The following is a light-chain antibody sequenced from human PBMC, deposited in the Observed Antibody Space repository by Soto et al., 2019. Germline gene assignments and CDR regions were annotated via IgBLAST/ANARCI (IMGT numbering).Light chain of an antibody. V-gene: IGKV2-30*01. CDR2: KVS. CDR1: QSLVYSDGNTY. Sequence: DVVMTQSPLSLPVTLGQPASISCRSSQSLVYSDGNTYLNWFQQRPGQSPRRLIYKVSNRDSGVPDRFGGSGSGADFTLKISRGEAEDVGLYYCMQGSHWTPITSGQGTRLKIK. CDR3: MQGSHWTPIT. J-gene: IGKJ5*01.